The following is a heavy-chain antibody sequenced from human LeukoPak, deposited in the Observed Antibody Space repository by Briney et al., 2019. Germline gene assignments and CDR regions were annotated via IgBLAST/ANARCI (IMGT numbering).Heavy chain of an antibody. Sequence: SEPLSLTCTVSGYSISSGYYWGWIRQPPGKWLEWIGNIYNRGSTYSNVPLHSRVTISLDTSNNQFSLKLNSVTAADTAVYYCARLSVSLNAFDMWGQGTMVTVSS. V-gene: IGHV4-38-2*02. J-gene: IGHJ3*02. CDR2: IYNRGST. CDR3: ARLSVSLNAFDM. CDR1: GYSISSGYY.